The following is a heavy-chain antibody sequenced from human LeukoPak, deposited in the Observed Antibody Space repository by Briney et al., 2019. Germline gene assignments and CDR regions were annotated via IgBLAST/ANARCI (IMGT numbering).Heavy chain of an antibody. J-gene: IGHJ4*02. CDR2: INPSGGST. CDR1: GYTFTSYY. V-gene: IGHV1-46*01. D-gene: IGHD3-22*01. Sequence: ASVKVSCKASGYTFTSYYMHWVRQAPGRGLEWMGIINPSGGSTSYAQKFQGRVTMTRDTSTSTVYMELSSLRSEDTAVYYCARVSEDSRGYSPPDYWGQGTLVTVSS. CDR3: ARVSEDSRGYSPPDY.